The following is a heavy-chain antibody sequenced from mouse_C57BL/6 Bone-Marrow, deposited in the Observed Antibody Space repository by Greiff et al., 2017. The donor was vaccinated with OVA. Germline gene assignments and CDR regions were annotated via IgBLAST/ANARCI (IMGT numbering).Heavy chain of an antibody. CDR2: IYPGDGDT. D-gene: IGHD1-1*01. J-gene: IGHJ1*03. CDR3: ASDVYVAPDLYFDV. CDR1: GYAFSSSW. Sequence: VQLQQSGPELAKPGASVKISCKASGYAFSSSWMNWVKQRPGKGLEWIGRIYPGDGDTNYNGKFKGKATLTADKSSSTAYMQLSSLTSEDSAVYFCASDVYVAPDLYFDVWGTGTTVTVSS. V-gene: IGHV1-82*01.